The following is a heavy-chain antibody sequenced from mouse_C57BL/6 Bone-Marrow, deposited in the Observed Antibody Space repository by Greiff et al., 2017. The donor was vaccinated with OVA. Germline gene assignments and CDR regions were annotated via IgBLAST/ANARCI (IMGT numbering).Heavy chain of an antibody. CDR1: GFTFSDYG. CDR2: ISSGSSTI. J-gene: IGHJ1*03. V-gene: IGHV5-17*01. D-gene: IGHD1-1*01. Sequence: EVHLVESGGGLVKPGGSLKLSCAASGFTFSDYGMHWVRQAPEKGLEWVAYISSGSSTIYYADTVKGRFTISRDNAKNTLFLQMTSLRSEDTAMYYCARHYGSSFHWYFDVWGTGTTVTVSS. CDR3: ARHYGSSFHWYFDV.